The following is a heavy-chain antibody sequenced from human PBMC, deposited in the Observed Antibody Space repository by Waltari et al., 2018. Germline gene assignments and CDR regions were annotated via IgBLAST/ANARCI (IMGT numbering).Heavy chain of an antibody. Sequence: EVQLVESGGGLVQPGGSLRLSWSASGFHLGSFWMSWVGQAPGKGLEWVASIKKDGSEKYYVDSVKGRFTISRDNVDYSLFLQMSTLRAEDTAVYYCARLLGGVTTFDSWGQGTLVTVSS. CDR1: GFHLGSFW. CDR2: IKKDGSEK. CDR3: ARLLGGVTTFDS. J-gene: IGHJ4*02. D-gene: IGHD3-16*01. V-gene: IGHV3-7*01.